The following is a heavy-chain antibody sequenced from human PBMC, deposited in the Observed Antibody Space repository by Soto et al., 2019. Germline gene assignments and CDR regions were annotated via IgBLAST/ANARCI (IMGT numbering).Heavy chain of an antibody. D-gene: IGHD3-22*01. J-gene: IGHJ3*02. CDR2: ISYDGSNK. Sequence: GGSLRLSCAASGFTFSSYAMHWVRQAPGKGLEWVAVISYDGSNKYYADSVKGRFTISRDNSKNTLYLQMNSLRAEDTAVYYCEKQGSSGYQSGAFDIW. CDR3: EKQGSSGYQSGAFDI. CDR1: GFTFSSYA. V-gene: IGHV3-30-3*01.